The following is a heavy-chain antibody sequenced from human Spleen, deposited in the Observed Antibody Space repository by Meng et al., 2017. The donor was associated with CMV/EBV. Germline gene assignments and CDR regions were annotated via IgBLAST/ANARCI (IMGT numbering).Heavy chain of an antibody. D-gene: IGHD3-9*01. Sequence: GESLKISCISSGFTFGDYAMSWVRQAPGKGLEWVGFIRRKVHGATTEYAAYVKGRFTVSRDDSKGIAYLQMNSLKTEDTAVYYCTSLRTIWGQGTLVTVSS. J-gene: IGHJ4*02. CDR3: TSLRTI. V-gene: IGHV3-49*04. CDR2: IRRKVHGATT. CDR1: GFTFGDYA.